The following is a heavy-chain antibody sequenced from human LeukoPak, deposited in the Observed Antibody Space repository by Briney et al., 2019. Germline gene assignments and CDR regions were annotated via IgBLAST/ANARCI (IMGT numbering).Heavy chain of an antibody. J-gene: IGHJ4*02. V-gene: IGHV4-34*01. CDR3: ARRGSLQLHY. CDR2: INHSGST. CDR1: GGSFSGYY. D-gene: IGHD1-26*01. Sequence: KPSETLSLTFAVHGGSFSGYYWSWIRPPPGKGLEWIGEINHSGSTNYNPSLKSRVTISVDTSKNQFSLKLSSVTAADTAVYYCARRGSLQLHYWGQGTLVTVSS.